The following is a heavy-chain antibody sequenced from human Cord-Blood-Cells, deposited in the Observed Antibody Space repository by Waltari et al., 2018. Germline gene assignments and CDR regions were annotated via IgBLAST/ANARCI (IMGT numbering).Heavy chain of an antibody. CDR1: GGSFSGYY. CDR2: IKHSGST. CDR3: ARLYCSSTSCNFDY. V-gene: IGHV4-34*01. Sequence: QVQLQQWGAGLLKPSETLSLTCAVYGGSFSGYYWSWIRQPPGKGLEWIGKIKHSGSTNYNPSLKSRVTISVDTSKNQFSLKLSAVTAADTAVYYCARLYCSSTSCNFDYWGQGTLVTVSS. J-gene: IGHJ4*02. D-gene: IGHD2-2*01.